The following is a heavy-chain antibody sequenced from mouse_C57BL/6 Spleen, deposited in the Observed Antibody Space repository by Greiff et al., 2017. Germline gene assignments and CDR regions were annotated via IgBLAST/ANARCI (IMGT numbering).Heavy chain of an antibody. D-gene: IGHD2-4*01. CDR3: AYYDYDYAMDY. Sequence: QVHVKQSGPELVKPGASVKISCKASGYAFSSSWMNWVKQRPGKGLEWIGRIYPGDGDTNYNGKFKGKATLTADKSSSTAYMQLRSLTTEYSAVYFCAYYDYDYAMDYWGQGTSVTVSS. CDR1: GYAFSSSW. CDR2: IYPGDGDT. J-gene: IGHJ4*01. V-gene: IGHV1-82*01.